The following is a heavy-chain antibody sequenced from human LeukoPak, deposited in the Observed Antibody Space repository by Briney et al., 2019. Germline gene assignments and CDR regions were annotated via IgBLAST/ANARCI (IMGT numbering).Heavy chain of an antibody. J-gene: IGHJ5*02. V-gene: IGHV4-59*08. CDR2: IYYSGST. D-gene: IGHD6-13*01. CDR1: GGPISSYY. Sequence: SETLSLTCTVSGGPISSYYWSWIRQPPGKGLEWIGYIYYSGSTNYNPSLKSRVTISVDTSKNQFSLKLSSVTAADTAVYYCARRRGYSSPGIDWFDPWGQGTLVTVSS. CDR3: ARRRGYSSPGIDWFDP.